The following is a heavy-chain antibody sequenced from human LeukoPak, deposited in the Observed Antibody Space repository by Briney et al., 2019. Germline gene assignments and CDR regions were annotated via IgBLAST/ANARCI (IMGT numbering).Heavy chain of an antibody. D-gene: IGHD3-22*01. CDR3: ARRYDSSGYSRSYYFDY. CDR1: GGTFSSYA. V-gene: IGHV1-18*01. CDR2: ISAYNGNT. Sequence: ASVKVSCKASGGTFSSYAISWVRQAPGQGLEWMGWISAYNGNTNYAQKLQGRVTMTTDTSTSTAYMELRSLRSDDTAVYYCARRYDSSGYSRSYYFDYWGQGTLVTVSS. J-gene: IGHJ4*02.